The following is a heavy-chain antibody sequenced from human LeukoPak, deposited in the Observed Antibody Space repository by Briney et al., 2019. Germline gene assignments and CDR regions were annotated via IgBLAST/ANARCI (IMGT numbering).Heavy chain of an antibody. CDR3: ASQYYYDSSALL. CDR2: ICTSGST. V-gene: IGHV4-61*02. CDR1: GGSISSGSYY. Sequence: PSQTLSLTCTVSGGSISSGSYYWSWIRQPAGEGLEWIGRICTSGSTNYNPSLKSRVTISVDTSKNHFSLKLSSVTAADTAVYYRASQYYYDSSALLWGQGTLVIVSS. J-gene: IGHJ4*02. D-gene: IGHD3-22*01.